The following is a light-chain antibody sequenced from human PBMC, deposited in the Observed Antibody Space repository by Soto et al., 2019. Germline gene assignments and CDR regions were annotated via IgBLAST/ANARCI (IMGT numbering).Light chain of an antibody. V-gene: IGKV1-39*01. CDR1: QSISSW. J-gene: IGKJ5*01. CDR2: AAS. CDR3: QQSYSTPIT. Sequence: DIQMTQSPSSLSASVGDRVTITCRASQSISSWLAWYQQKAGKAPKLLIYAASSLQSGVPSRFSGSGSGTDFTLTISSLQPEDFATYYCQQSYSTPITFGQGTRLEI.